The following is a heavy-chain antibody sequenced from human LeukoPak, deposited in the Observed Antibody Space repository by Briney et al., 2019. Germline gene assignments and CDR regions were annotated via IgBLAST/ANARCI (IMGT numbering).Heavy chain of an antibody. CDR2: ISYDGSNK. CDR3: ARDSSSWYYYFDY. V-gene: IGHV3-30*01. Sequence: PGGSLRLSCAASGFTFSSYAMHWVRQAPGKGLEWVAVISYDGSNKYYADSVKGRFTISRDNSNNTLYLQMNSLRAEDTAVYYCARDSSSWYYYFDYWGQGTLVTVSS. D-gene: IGHD6-13*01. J-gene: IGHJ4*02. CDR1: GFTFSSYA.